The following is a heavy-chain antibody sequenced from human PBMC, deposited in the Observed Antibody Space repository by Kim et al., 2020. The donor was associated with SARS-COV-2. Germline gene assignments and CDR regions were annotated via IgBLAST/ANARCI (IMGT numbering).Heavy chain of an antibody. Sequence: SETLSLTCTVSGGSISSSSYYWGWIRQPPGKGLEWIGSIYYSGSTYYNPSLKSRVTISVDTSKNQFSLKLSSVTAADTAVYYCALGFVVVVAANFDYWGQGTLVTVSS. J-gene: IGHJ4*02. D-gene: IGHD2-15*01. CDR3: ALGFVVVVAANFDY. CDR1: GGSISSSSYY. CDR2: IYYSGST. V-gene: IGHV4-39*07.